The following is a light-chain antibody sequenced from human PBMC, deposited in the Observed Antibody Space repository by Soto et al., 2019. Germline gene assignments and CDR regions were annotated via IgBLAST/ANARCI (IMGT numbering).Light chain of an antibody. CDR1: SSDVGGYNY. CDR3: SSYTTTKTLV. V-gene: IGLV2-14*01. CDR2: EVS. Sequence: QAVVTQPASVSGSPGQSITISCTGSSSDVGGYNYVSWYQQHPDKAPKLMIYEVSNRPSGVSNRFSGSKSGNTASLTISGLQAEDEADYYCSSYTTTKTLVFGGGTKLTVL. J-gene: IGLJ2*01.